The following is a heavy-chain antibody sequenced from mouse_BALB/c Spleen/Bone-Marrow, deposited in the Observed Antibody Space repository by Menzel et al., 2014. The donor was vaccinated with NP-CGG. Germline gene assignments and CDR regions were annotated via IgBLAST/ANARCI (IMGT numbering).Heavy chain of an antibody. CDR3: ARGGISVDY. J-gene: IGHJ2*01. Sequence: QVQLQQSGAELVRPGSSVKISCKASGYAFSSYWMNWVKQRPGQGLEWIGQMYPGDSDTDYNGKFKGKATLTADKSSNTAYMQLTSLTSEDSAVYFCARGGISVDYWGQGTTLTVSS. CDR1: GYAFSSYW. CDR2: MYPGDSDT. V-gene: IGHV1-80*01.